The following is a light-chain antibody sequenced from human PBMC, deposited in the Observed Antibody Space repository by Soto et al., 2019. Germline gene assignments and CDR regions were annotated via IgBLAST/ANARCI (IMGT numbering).Light chain of an antibody. V-gene: IGKV3-20*01. Sequence: EIVLTQSPGTLSLSPGERATLSCRVSQSVSSSYLAWYQQKPGQAHRLLIYDASTRATGIPDRFSGSGSGTDFSLTISRLEPEDSAVYYCHQYHSPPQNFGKGTKVDI. CDR2: DAS. CDR1: QSVSSSY. CDR3: HQYHSPPQN. J-gene: IGKJ2*01.